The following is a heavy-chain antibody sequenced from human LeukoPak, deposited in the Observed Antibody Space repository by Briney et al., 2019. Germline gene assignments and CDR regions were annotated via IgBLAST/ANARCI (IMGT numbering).Heavy chain of an antibody. CDR3: ARHGAIPEY. J-gene: IGHJ4*02. D-gene: IGHD2-21*01. Sequence: SVTLSLTCSVSGGSMGTYYWTWVRQPPGKGLEWIGYIYYRGSTNYNPSLKSRVTISEDTAKNQFSLKLTSVTAADTAVYYCARHGAIPEYWGQGSLVIVSS. CDR1: GGSMGTYY. CDR2: IYYRGST. V-gene: IGHV4-59*08.